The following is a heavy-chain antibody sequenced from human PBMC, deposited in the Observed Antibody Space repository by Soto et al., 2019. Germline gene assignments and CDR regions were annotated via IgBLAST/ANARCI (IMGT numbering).Heavy chain of an antibody. V-gene: IGHV1-69*13. Sequence: SVKVSCKASGGTFSSYAISWVRRAPGQGLEWMGGIIPIYGTANYAQKFQDRVTITADESTSTAYMELSSLTSEDTAVYHCARDLGSCSAGSCRHNWFDPWGQGTLVTVSS. CDR1: GGTFSSYA. J-gene: IGHJ5*02. CDR3: ARDLGSCSAGSCRHNWFDP. D-gene: IGHD2-15*01. CDR2: IIPIYGTA.